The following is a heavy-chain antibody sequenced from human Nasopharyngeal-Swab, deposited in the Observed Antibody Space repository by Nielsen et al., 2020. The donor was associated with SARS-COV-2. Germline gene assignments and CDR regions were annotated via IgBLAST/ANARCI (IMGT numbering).Heavy chain of an antibody. D-gene: IGHD1-7*01. V-gene: IGHV4-34*01. J-gene: IGHJ6*04. CDR3: ARRTRYGITGTRRGFPV. CDR2: INHSGST. Sequence: WIRQPPGKGLEWIGEINHSGSTNYNPSLKSRVTISVDTSKNQFSLKLSSVTAADTAVYYCARRTRYGITGTRRGFPVWGKGTTVTVSS.